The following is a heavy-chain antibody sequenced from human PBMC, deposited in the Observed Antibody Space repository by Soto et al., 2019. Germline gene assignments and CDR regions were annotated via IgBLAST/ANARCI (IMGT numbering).Heavy chain of an antibody. J-gene: IGHJ6*03. CDR2: MNPNRGKT. Sequence: QVQLVQSGAEVKKPGASVKVSCKASVYTFTSYDINWVRQATGQGLEWMGWMNPNRGKTGYAQKFQSRVTMTSNTSISRAYMELSSLRSEDTAVYYCASRDEDYYYYLDVWCKGTKVTVSS. CDR1: VYTFTSYD. V-gene: IGHV1-8*02. CDR3: ASRDEDYYYYLDV.